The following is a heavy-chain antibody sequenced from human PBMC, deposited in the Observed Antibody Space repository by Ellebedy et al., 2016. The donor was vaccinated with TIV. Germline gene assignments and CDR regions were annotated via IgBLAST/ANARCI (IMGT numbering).Heavy chain of an antibody. CDR3: ARDGALMVRGVIITIPFDY. Sequence: GESLKISXAASGFTFSSYAMSWVRQAPGKGLEWVSSISSSSSYIYYADSVKGRFTISRDNAKNSLYLQMNSLRAEDTAVYYCARDGALMVRGVIITIPFDYWGQGTLVTVSS. D-gene: IGHD3-10*01. CDR1: GFTFSSYA. J-gene: IGHJ4*02. CDR2: ISSSSSYI. V-gene: IGHV3-21*01.